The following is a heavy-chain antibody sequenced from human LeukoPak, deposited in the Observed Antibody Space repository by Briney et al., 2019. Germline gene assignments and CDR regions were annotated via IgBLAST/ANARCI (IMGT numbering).Heavy chain of an antibody. J-gene: IGHJ6*02. Sequence: SETLSLTCTVSGGSISSSSYYWGWIRQPPGTGLQWIGSIYYSGSTYYNPSLKSRVTISVDTSKNQFSLRLSSVTAADTAVYYCARFYYESSGYYFYTMDVWGQGATVTVSS. D-gene: IGHD3-22*01. CDR3: ARFYYESSGYYFYTMDV. CDR1: GGSISSSSYY. CDR2: IYYSGST. V-gene: IGHV4-39*01.